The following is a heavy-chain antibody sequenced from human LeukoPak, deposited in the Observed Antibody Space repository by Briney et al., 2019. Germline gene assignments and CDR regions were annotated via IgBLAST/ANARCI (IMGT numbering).Heavy chain of an antibody. CDR3: ARDKSWDY. J-gene: IGHJ4*02. CDR1: GGTFSSYA. V-gene: IGHV1-2*02. Sequence: ASVKVSCKASGGTFSSYAISWVRQAPGQGLEWMGWINPNSGGTNYAQNFQGRVTMTRDTSISTAYMELSGLRSDDTAVYYCARDKSWDYWGQGTLVTVSS. CDR2: INPNSGGT.